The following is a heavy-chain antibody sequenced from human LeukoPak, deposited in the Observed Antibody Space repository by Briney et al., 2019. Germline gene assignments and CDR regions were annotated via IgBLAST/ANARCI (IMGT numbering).Heavy chain of an antibody. V-gene: IGHV3-49*03. CDR3: SRGSGWLSVY. Sequence: GGSLRLSCTASGFTFGDYLMRWFRHAPGKGLEWIGFISGGTTEYAASVKGRFTISRDDSTSISYLQMNSLTTEDTAVYYCSRGSGWLSVYWGQGTLVTVSS. D-gene: IGHD6-19*01. J-gene: IGHJ4*02. CDR1: GFTFGDYL. CDR2: ISGGTT.